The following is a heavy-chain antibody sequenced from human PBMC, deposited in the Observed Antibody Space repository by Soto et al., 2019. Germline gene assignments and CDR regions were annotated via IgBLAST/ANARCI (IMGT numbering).Heavy chain of an antibody. D-gene: IGHD6-25*01. CDR1: GYTFTTYD. CDR3: ARRKERSGPNYFDF. Sequence: ASVKVSCKASGYTFTTYDINWVRQATGQGLEWMGWMNPYTGNTAYAQKFRGRVTMTRNTSITTAYMELSGLSSEDTAVYYCARRKERSGPNYFDFWGQGTLVTVSS. V-gene: IGHV1-8*01. J-gene: IGHJ4*02. CDR2: MNPYTGNT.